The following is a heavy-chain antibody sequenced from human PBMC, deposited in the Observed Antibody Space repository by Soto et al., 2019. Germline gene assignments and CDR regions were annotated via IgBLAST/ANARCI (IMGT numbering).Heavy chain of an antibody. V-gene: IGHV5-51*01. Sequence: PGESLKISCKGSGYSFTSYWIGWVRQMPGKGLEWMGIIYPGDSDTRYSPSLQGQVTISADKSISTAYLQWSSLKASDTAMYYCARLEASVVVAATLVDYCAQGTLVTVSS. CDR2: IYPGDSDT. J-gene: IGHJ4*02. CDR1: GYSFTSYW. CDR3: ARLEASVVVAATLVDY. D-gene: IGHD2-15*01.